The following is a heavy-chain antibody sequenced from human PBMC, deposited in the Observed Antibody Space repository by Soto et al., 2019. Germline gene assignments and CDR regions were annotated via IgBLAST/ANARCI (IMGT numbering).Heavy chain of an antibody. J-gene: IGHJ4*02. CDR2: VGTNNANT. CDR1: GYTFTDYG. Sequence: QVQLVQSGPEVKMPGASVKVSCKTSGYTFTDYGLAWLRQAPGQRPEWMGWVGTNNANTNYAQKFQGRVTMTTDRSTTTTYMELRSLRSDDTAAYYCARELNTDSSAYYSFAYCGQGTLVTVAS. V-gene: IGHV1-18*01. D-gene: IGHD3-22*01. CDR3: ARELNTDSSAYYSFAY.